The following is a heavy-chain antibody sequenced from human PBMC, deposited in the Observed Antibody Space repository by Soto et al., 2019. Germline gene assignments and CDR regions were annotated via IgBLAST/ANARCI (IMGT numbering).Heavy chain of an antibody. Sequence: PGGSLRLSCAASGFTFSDYAMHWVRQAPGKGLEWVASIWFDGATEYYADSVKGRFTISRDNSKNTVYLQMNSLRAEDSALYHCGRGGFSTNWRFDYWGQGTLVTV. CDR3: GRGGFSTNWRFDY. CDR2: IWFDGATE. CDR1: GFTFSDYA. V-gene: IGHV3-33*01. D-gene: IGHD6-13*01. J-gene: IGHJ4*02.